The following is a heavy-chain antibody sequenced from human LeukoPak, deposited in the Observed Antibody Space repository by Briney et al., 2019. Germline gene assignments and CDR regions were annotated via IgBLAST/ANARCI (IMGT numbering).Heavy chain of an antibody. Sequence: PGGSLRLSCGASGFTFSRYSMNWVRQAPGKGLEWVSYISTSGSSIYYTDSVKGRFTISRDNAKNSLYLQLNSLRDEDTAVYYCARWGDGFDIWGQGTMVTVSS. D-gene: IGHD7-27*01. J-gene: IGHJ3*02. CDR2: ISTSGSSI. CDR1: GFTFSRYS. CDR3: ARWGDGFDI. V-gene: IGHV3-48*02.